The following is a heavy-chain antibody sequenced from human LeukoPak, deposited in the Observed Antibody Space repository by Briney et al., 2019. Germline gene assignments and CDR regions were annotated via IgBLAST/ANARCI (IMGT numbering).Heavy chain of an antibody. J-gene: IGHJ4*02. Sequence: GGSLRLSCVASGFTFSSYGMHWVRQAPGKGLEWVAFIPYDGRNQYFADSVKGRFTISRDISKNTLHLQMNSLRTEDTAVYYCAKDCTIFGVTYLDYWGQGTLVTVSS. CDR1: GFTFSSYG. CDR3: AKDCTIFGVTYLDY. V-gene: IGHV3-30*02. D-gene: IGHD3-3*01. CDR2: IPYDGRNQ.